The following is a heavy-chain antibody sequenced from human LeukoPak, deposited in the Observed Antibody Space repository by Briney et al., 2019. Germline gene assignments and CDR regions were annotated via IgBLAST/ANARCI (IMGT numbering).Heavy chain of an antibody. CDR2: ISGSSGII. J-gene: IGHJ4*02. V-gene: IGHV3-48*01. Sequence: GGSLRLSCAASGFTFNTYTMNWVRQAPGKGLEWVSYISGSSGIIDYADSVRGRFTISRDNAKNSLYLQMNSLRAEDTAVYYCASSSGWYLSSDYWGQGTLVTVSS. CDR1: GFTFNTYT. CDR3: ASSSGWYLSSDY. D-gene: IGHD6-19*01.